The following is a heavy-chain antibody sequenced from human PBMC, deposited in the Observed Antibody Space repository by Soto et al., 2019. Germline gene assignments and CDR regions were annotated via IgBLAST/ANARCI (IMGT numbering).Heavy chain of an antibody. CDR3: ARVKGNYDYVWESYRYYFDY. D-gene: IGHD3-16*02. CDR2: IYYRGST. J-gene: IGHJ4*02. Sequence: QVQLQESGPGLVKPSQTLSLTCTVSGVSISSGDYYWSWIRQPPGKGLEWIGYIYYRGSTYYNPSLKSQVTTSVDTAKNQFSLKLSSVTDAYTAVYYCARVKGNYDYVWESYRYYFDYCGQGTLVTVSS. CDR1: GVSISSGDYY. V-gene: IGHV4-30-4*01.